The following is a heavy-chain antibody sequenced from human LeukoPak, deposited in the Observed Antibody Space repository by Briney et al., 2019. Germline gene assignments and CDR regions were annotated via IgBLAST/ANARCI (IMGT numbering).Heavy chain of an antibody. V-gene: IGHV4-4*07. CDR2: FYTRGGI. CDR1: GGSISDYY. D-gene: IGHD3-22*01. CDR3: ARADSSGYGFDS. Sequence: SETLSLTCTVSGGSISDYYWSWIRQPAGKGLEWIGRFYTRGGINYNPSLKIRVTMSVDTSKNQFSLKLTSVTAADTAVYYCARADSSGYGFDSWGQGTLVTVSS. J-gene: IGHJ4*02.